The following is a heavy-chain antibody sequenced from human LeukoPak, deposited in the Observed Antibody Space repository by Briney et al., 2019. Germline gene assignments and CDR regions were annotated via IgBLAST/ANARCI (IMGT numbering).Heavy chain of an antibody. V-gene: IGHV3-11*05. CDR2: ISSSSSYT. Sequence: PGGSLRLSCAASGFTFRDYYMSWIRQAPGTGLEWGSYISSSSSYTNYADSVKGRFTISRDNAKNSLYLQMNSLTAEDTAVYYCARDSGNYSPAAFDIWGQGTMVPVSS. CDR3: ARDSGNYSPAAFDI. J-gene: IGHJ3*02. D-gene: IGHD1-26*01. CDR1: GFTFRDYY.